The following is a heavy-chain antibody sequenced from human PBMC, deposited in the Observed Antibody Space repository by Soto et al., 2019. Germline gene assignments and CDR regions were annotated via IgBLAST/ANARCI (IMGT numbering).Heavy chain of an antibody. V-gene: IGHV3-30*18. CDR1: GFTFSSYG. J-gene: IGHJ6*02. CDR2: ISYDGSNE. CDR3: AKDQSVATIKGNGMDV. D-gene: IGHD5-12*01. Sequence: QVQLVESGGGVVQPGRSLRLSCAASGFTFSSYGIHWVRQAPGKGMEWVAAISYDGSNEYYVDSVNGRFTISRDNSKNTLYLQMNSLRGEDTAVYYCAKDQSVATIKGNGMDVWGQGTTVTVSS.